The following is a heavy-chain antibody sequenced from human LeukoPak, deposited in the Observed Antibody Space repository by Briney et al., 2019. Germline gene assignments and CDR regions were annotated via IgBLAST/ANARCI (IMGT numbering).Heavy chain of an antibody. CDR2: ISSSGSTI. CDR3: AAGHTVTTPFDY. CDR1: GFTFSSYE. J-gene: IGHJ4*02. Sequence: PGGSLRLSCAASGFTFSSYEMNWVRQAPAKGLEWVSCISSSGSTIYYADSVKGRFTISRDNAKNSLYLQMNSLRAEDTAVYYSAAGHTVTTPFDYWGQGTLVTVSS. V-gene: IGHV3-48*03. D-gene: IGHD4-17*01.